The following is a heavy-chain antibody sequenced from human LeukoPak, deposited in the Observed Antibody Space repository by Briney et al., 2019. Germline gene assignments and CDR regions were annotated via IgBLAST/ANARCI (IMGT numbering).Heavy chain of an antibody. V-gene: IGHV3-74*01. D-gene: IGHD5-18*01. J-gene: IGHJ4*02. CDR3: ARDAPGNTALDY. CDR1: GFTFISYW. Sequence: GGSLRLSCAASGFTFISYWMHWVRQAPGKGLVWVSRINGYGSSTDFADSVKGRLTISRDNAKNTLYLQMNSLRAEDTAVYYCARDAPGNTALDYWGQGTLVTVSS. CDR2: INGYGSST.